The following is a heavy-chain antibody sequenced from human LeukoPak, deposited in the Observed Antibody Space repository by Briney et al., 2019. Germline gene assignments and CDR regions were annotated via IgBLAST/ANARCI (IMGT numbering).Heavy chain of an antibody. Sequence: PGGSLRLSCAASGFTFSSYEMNWVRQAPGKGLEWVSYISSSGSTIYYADSVKGRFTISRDNSKNTLYLQMNSLRAEDTAVYYCAKDRSSGWYLIPVFDYWGQGTLVTVSS. CDR1: GFTFSSYE. V-gene: IGHV3-48*03. CDR2: ISSSGSTI. CDR3: AKDRSSGWYLIPVFDY. J-gene: IGHJ4*02. D-gene: IGHD6-19*01.